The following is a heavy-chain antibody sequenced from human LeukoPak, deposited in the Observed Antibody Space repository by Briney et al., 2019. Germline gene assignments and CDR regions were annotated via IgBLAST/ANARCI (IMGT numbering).Heavy chain of an antibody. CDR2: IRHDGSNK. Sequence: GGSLRFSCAASGFSFSCYGMHWVRQAPGKGLEGVAFIRHDGSNKYYADSVKGRFTISRDNSKSTLYVQMDSLRTEDTAVYYCAKARGSGFQRGDAFDMWGQGTRVTVSS. CDR3: AKARGSGFQRGDAFDM. CDR1: GFSFSCYG. D-gene: IGHD6-19*01. J-gene: IGHJ3*02. V-gene: IGHV3-30*02.